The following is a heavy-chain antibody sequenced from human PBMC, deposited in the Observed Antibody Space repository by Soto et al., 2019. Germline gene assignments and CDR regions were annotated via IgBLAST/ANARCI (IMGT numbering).Heavy chain of an antibody. V-gene: IGHV1-18*01. CDR3: ARDSVMDSGYYYDSSGYYRKSLFDY. CDR2: ISAYNGNT. J-gene: IGHJ4*02. Sequence: GASVKVSCKASGYTFTSYGISWVRQAPGQGLEWMGRISAYNGNTNYAQKLQGRVTMTTDTSTSTAYMELRSLRSDDTAVYYCARDSVMDSGYYYDSSGYYRKSLFDYWGQGTLVTVSS. D-gene: IGHD3-22*01. CDR1: GYTFTSYG.